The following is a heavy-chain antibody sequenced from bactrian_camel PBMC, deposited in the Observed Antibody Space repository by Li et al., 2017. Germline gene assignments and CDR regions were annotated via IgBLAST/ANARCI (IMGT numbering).Heavy chain of an antibody. V-gene: IGHV3S40*01. CDR1: GFTFSDYT. J-gene: IGHJ4*01. Sequence: VQLVESGGGLVQPGGSLRLSCAVSGFTFSDYTMTWVRQAPGKGLEWVSTINNDGGSTYYADSAKGRFTISRDNAKNTMYLQLDSLKTEDMAMYYCAAQGPYCYSASWCYAEYNYWGQGTQVTVS. CDR3: AAQGPYCYSASWCYAEYNY. CDR2: INNDGGST. D-gene: IGHD3*01.